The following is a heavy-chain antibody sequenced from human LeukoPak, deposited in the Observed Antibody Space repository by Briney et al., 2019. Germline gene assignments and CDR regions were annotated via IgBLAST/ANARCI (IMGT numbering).Heavy chain of an antibody. V-gene: IGHV4-59*01. D-gene: IGHD5-12*01. CDR3: ARGFDGGGYVVDNSYAYYYMDV. CDR2: IFYSGSN. Sequence: SETLSLTCTVSGDSIFSYYWSWIRQAPGKGLEWIGYIFYSGSNNYNPSLMRRVTMSVDTSKNQFSLKLDSVTAADTALYFCARGFDGGGYVVDNSYAYYYMDVWGKGTTVTVSS. CDR1: GDSIFSYY. J-gene: IGHJ6*03.